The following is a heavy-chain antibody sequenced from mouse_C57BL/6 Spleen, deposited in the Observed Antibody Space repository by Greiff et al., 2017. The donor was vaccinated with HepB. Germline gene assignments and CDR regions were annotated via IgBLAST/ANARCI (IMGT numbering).Heavy chain of an antibody. J-gene: IGHJ4*01. CDR1: GFTFSSYA. V-gene: IGHV5-4*01. CDR2: ISDGGSYT. Sequence: EVHLVESGGGLVKPGGSLKLSCAASGFTFSSYAMSWVRQTPEKRLEWVATISDGGSYTYYPDNVKGRFTISRDNAKNNLYLQMSHLKSEDTAMYYCAREGGKSTMDYWGQGTSVTVSS. D-gene: IGHD1-1*01. CDR3: AREGGKSTMDY.